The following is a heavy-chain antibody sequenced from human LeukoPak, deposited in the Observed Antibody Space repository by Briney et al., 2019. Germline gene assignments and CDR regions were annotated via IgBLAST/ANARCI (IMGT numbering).Heavy chain of an antibody. CDR1: GGSISSYY. J-gene: IGHJ5*02. Sequence: SETLSLTCTVSGGSISSYYSSWIRQPPGKGLEWIGYIYYSGSTNYNPSLKSRVTISVDTSKNQFSLELSSVTAADTAVYYCARSPHSDWLLRGNNWFDPWGQGTLVTVSS. V-gene: IGHV4-59*08. D-gene: IGHD3-9*01. CDR3: ARSPHSDWLLRGNNWFDP. CDR2: IYYSGST.